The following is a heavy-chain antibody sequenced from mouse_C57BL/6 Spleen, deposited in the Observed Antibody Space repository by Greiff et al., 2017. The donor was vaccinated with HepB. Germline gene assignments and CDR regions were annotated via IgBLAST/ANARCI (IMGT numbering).Heavy chain of an antibody. Sequence: EVKLVESGGGLVKPGGSLKLSCAASGFTFSSYAMSWVRQTPEKRLEWVATISDGGSYTYYPDNVKGRFTISRDNAKNNMYLQMSHLKSEDTAMYYCARPGSSLHWYFDVWGTGTTVTVSS. CDR1: GFTFSSYA. CDR2: ISDGGSYT. V-gene: IGHV5-4*03. CDR3: ARPGSSLHWYFDV. D-gene: IGHD1-1*01. J-gene: IGHJ1*03.